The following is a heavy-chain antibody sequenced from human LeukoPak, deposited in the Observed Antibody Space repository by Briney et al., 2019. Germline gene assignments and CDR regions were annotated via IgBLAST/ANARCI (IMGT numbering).Heavy chain of an antibody. CDR2: ISSSSSYI. D-gene: IGHD3-22*01. J-gene: IGHJ1*01. V-gene: IGHV3-21*04. Sequence: GGSLRLSCAASGFTFSSYSMNWVRQAPGKGLEWVSSISSSSSYIYYADSVKGRFTISRDNAKNSLYLQMNSLRAEDTAVYYCAKGSGYYPEYFQHWGQGTLVTVSS. CDR3: AKGSGYYPEYFQH. CDR1: GFTFSSYS.